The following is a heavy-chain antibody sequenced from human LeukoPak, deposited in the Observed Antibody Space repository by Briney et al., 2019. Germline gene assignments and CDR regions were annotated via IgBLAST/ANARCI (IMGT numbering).Heavy chain of an antibody. J-gene: IGHJ4*02. V-gene: IGHV3-23*01. D-gene: IGHD3-22*01. Sequence: GGSLRLSCAASGFTFSSYAMSWVRQAPGKGLEWVSGISGSGGSTSYADSVKGRFTISRDNSKNTLYLQMNSLRAEDTAVYYCAKDSRYYHDSSGYYDYWGQGTLVTVSS. CDR1: GFTFSSYA. CDR2: ISGSGGST. CDR3: AKDSRYYHDSSGYYDY.